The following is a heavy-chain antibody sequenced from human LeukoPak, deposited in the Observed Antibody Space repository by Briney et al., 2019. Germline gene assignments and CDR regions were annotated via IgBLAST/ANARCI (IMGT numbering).Heavy chain of an antibody. CDR3: AKGSYYASSGSFYFDY. CDR2: ISGSGDNT. CDR1: GFTFSSYA. D-gene: IGHD3-22*01. V-gene: IGHV3-23*01. J-gene: IGHJ4*02. Sequence: PGGSLRLSCAASGFTFSSYAKSWVRQAPGKGLEWVSGISGSGDNTYYADSVKGRFTISRDNSKNTLYVQVNSLGTEDTAAYYCAKGSYYASSGSFYFDYWGQGTLVTVSS.